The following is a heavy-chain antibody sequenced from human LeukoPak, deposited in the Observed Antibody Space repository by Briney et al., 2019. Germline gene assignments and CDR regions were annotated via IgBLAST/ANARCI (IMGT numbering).Heavy chain of an antibody. J-gene: IGHJ5*02. D-gene: IGHD3-10*01. CDR3: ARDKGKQGYYYGSGSYEGWFDP. V-gene: IGHV4-4*07. CDR2: IYTSGST. CDR1: GFTFSDYY. Sequence: AGGSLRLSCAASGFTFSDYYWSWIRQPAGKGLEWIGRIYTSGSTNYNPSLKSRVTMSVDTSKNQFSLKLSSVTAADTAVYYCARDKGKQGYYYGSGSYEGWFDPWGQGTLVTVSS.